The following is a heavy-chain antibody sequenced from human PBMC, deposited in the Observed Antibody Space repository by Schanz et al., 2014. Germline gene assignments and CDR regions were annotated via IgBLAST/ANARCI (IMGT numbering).Heavy chain of an antibody. Sequence: QLQLQESGPGLVKPSETLSLTCTVSGGSISSSGYYWGWIRQPPGNGLEWIGSIYYSGSTYYNPSLKSRVTIRGDTSKNRFSRKLPSVTATDTAVYYCARLPGLYCSGGACYRGYWGQGTLVTVSS. V-gene: IGHV4-39*01. CDR3: ARLPGLYCSGGACYRGY. D-gene: IGHD2-15*01. CDR1: GGSISSSGYY. CDR2: IYYSGST. J-gene: IGHJ4*02.